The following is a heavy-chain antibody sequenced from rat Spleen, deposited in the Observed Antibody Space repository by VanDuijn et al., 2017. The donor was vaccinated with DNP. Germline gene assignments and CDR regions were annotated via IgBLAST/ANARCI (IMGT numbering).Heavy chain of an antibody. Sequence: EVQLVESGGGLVQPGRSLKLSCAASGFTFSKYGMAWVRQTPTKGLEWVASISPSGGSTSNPDSVKGRLTISRDNAKSTLYMQMDSPRSEDTATYYCARQAPDPYYSSYIGYYFDYWGQGVMVTVSS. CDR2: ISPSGGST. V-gene: IGHV5S14*01. D-gene: IGHD1-2*01. CDR3: ARQAPDPYYSSYIGYYFDY. J-gene: IGHJ2*01. CDR1: GFTFSKYG.